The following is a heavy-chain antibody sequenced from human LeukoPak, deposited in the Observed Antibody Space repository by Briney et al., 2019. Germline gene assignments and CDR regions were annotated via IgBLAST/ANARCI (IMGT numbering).Heavy chain of an antibody. D-gene: IGHD5/OR15-5a*01. J-gene: IGHJ2*01. CDR2: ISAYNGDT. CDR3: ARCRASLRTPPYWYFDL. CDR1: GYTFTSYG. V-gene: IGHV1-18*01. Sequence: ASVKVSCKASGYTFTSYGISWVRQAPGQGLEWMGWISAYNGDTNYAQKVQGRVTMTTDTSTSTVYMELRSLRSDDTAVYYCARCRASLRTPPYWYFDLWGRGTLVTVSS.